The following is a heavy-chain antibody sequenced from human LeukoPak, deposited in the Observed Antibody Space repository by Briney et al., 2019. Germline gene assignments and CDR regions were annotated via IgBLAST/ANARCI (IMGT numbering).Heavy chain of an antibody. CDR3: AKDYYGSGSPYYFDY. CDR2: IRYDGSNK. CDR1: GFTFSSYG. J-gene: IGHJ4*02. D-gene: IGHD3-10*01. V-gene: IGHV3-30*02. Sequence: LPGGSLRLSCAASGFTFSSYGMHWVRQAPGKGLEWVAFIRYDGSNKYYADSVKGRFTISRDNSKNTLYLQMNSLRAEDTAVYYCAKDYYGSGSPYYFDYWGQGTLVTVSS.